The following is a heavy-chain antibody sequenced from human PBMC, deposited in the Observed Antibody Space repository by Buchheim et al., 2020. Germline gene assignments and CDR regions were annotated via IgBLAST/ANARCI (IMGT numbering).Heavy chain of an antibody. D-gene: IGHD2-21*01. J-gene: IGHJ6*02. V-gene: IGHV3-74*01. CDR1: GFTLSNRW. CDR3: AGVPLQHLPRGGMDV. Sequence: EVQLVESGGGLVQPGGSLRLSCAASGFTLSNRWMNWVRQGPGKGLVWVSRITSDGVTRDYADSVKGRFTISRDNAKNTLYLQMNSLGVEDTAVYFCAGVPLQHLPRGGMDVWGQGIT. CDR2: ITSDGVTR.